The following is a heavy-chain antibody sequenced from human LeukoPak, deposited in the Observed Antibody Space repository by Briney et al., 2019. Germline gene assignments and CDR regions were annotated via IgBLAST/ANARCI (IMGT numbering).Heavy chain of an antibody. CDR2: IFHAGST. D-gene: IGHD3-10*01. CDR3: ARELWFANAPGSWLDP. V-gene: IGHV4-30-2*01. Sequence: SQTLSLTCVVSGDSISSGAYSWSWIRQPPGKGLEWIGYIFHAGSTFYNPSLKSRVTISVDNSKNQFSLRLSSVTAADTAVYYCARELWFANAPGSWLDPWGQGALVTVSS. CDR1: GDSISSGAYS. J-gene: IGHJ5*02.